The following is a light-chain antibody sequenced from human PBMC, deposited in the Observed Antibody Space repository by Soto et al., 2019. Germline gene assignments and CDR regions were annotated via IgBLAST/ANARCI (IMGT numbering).Light chain of an antibody. Sequence: VVMTQSPATLSVSPGERATLSFRASQSVGNNLAWYQQKPGQAPRLLIYTASTRATGIPAKFSGTGSGTEFTLTISSLQSEDFAVYYCQQYNKWPQTFGQGTKVDI. V-gene: IGKV3-15*01. CDR2: TAS. CDR1: QSVGNN. CDR3: QQYNKWPQT. J-gene: IGKJ1*01.